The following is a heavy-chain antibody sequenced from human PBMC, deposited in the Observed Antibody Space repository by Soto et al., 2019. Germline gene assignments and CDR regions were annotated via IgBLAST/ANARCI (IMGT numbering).Heavy chain of an antibody. V-gene: IGHV1-69*01. Sequence: QVQLVQSGAEVKKPGSSVKVSCKASGGTFSSYAISWVRQAPGQGLEWMGGIIPIFGTANYAQKFQGRVTITADESTSTAYMELSSLRSEDTAVYYCASTVASHALGYYYYGMDVWGQGNTVTVSS. CDR2: IIPIFGTA. J-gene: IGHJ6*02. CDR3: ASTVASHALGYYYYGMDV. CDR1: GGTFSSYA.